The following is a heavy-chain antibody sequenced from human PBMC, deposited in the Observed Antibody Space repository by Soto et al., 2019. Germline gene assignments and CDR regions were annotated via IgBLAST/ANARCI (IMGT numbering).Heavy chain of an antibody. CDR2: IFYSGNT. CDR3: ARDRSYSTSRYDAFDI. CDR1: GGSISSYY. Sequence: QVQLQESGPGLVKPSETLSLTCTVSGGSISSYYWSWIRQPPGRGLEWIGYIFYSGNTDYNPSLKSRVPISLDTSKNQFSPRLSSVTAADTAVYYCARDRSYSTSRYDAFDIWGQGTMVTVSS. J-gene: IGHJ3*02. V-gene: IGHV4-59*01. D-gene: IGHD6-6*01.